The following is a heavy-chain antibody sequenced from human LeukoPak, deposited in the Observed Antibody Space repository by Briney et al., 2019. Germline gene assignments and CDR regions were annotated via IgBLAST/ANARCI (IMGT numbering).Heavy chain of an antibody. V-gene: IGHV3-23*01. CDR3: AKDWDDAFDI. D-gene: IGHD1-26*01. Sequence: GGSLRLSCAASGFTFRSYAMSWVGQAPGKGLEWVSAISGSGGSTYYADSVKGRFTISRDNSKNTLYLQMNSLRAEDTAVYYCAKDWDDAFDIWGQGTMVTVSS. J-gene: IGHJ3*02. CDR1: GFTFRSYA. CDR2: ISGSGGST.